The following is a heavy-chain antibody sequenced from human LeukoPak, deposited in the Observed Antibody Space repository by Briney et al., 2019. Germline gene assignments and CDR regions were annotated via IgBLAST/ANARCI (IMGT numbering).Heavy chain of an antibody. CDR3: ARRITGTTSDSFDY. D-gene: IGHD1-20*01. CDR2: VNHSGRT. V-gene: IGHV4-34*01. J-gene: IGHJ4*02. CDR1: GGSFSDYW. Sequence: SETLSLTCAVYGGSFSDYWWTWIRQSPGKGLEWIGEVNHSGRTNYDPSLKSRVSISVDRSKKQFSLKLTSVTAADTALYYCARRITGTTSDSFDYWGQGTLVTDSS.